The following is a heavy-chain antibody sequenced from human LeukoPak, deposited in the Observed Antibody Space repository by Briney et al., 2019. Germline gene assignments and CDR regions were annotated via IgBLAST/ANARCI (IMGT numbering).Heavy chain of an antibody. CDR2: TNHVGNS. V-gene: IGHV4-59*08. J-gene: IGHJ4*02. CDR3: ARHYDGRESGSFYEDH. CDR1: GGSISSHY. D-gene: IGHD1-26*01. Sequence: SETLSLTCTVSGGSISSHYWSWIRQPPGKGLQWIGYTNHVGNSDFNPSLKSRVTISVDTSKNQFSLKLSSVTAADTAVYYCARHYDGRESGSFYEDHWGQGAFVIVSS.